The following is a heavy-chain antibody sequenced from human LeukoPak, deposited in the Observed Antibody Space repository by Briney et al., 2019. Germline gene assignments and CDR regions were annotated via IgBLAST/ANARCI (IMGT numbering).Heavy chain of an antibody. Sequence: SETLSLTCTVSSDSISNSAYHWGWIRQPPGRGLEWIGTIYYNRGTYYNPSLKSRVTISVDTSKNQFSLKLSSVTAADTAMYYCARGLVVVAASSNWFDPWGQGTLVTVSS. V-gene: IGHV4-39*01. J-gene: IGHJ5*02. CDR1: SDSISNSAYH. CDR3: ARGLVVVAASSNWFDP. D-gene: IGHD2-15*01. CDR2: IYYNRGT.